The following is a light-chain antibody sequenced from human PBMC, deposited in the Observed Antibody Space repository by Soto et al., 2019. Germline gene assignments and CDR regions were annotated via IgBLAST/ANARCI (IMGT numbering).Light chain of an antibody. CDR1: QGIGNY. Sequence: DIQMTQSPSSLSASVGNRVTITCRASQGIGNYLAWYQQKPGRVPKLLIHAATTLQSGVPSRFSGSGTGTDFTLTISSLQPEDAAIYFCQKCNSPPPFTFGPGTKVDNK. V-gene: IGKV1-27*01. CDR2: AAT. CDR3: QKCNSPPPFT. J-gene: IGKJ3*01.